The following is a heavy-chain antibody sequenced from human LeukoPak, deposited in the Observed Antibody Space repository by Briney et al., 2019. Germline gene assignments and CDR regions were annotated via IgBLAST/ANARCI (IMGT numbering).Heavy chain of an antibody. V-gene: IGHV3-74*01. Sequence: GSLRLSCAASGFTFSSYWMHWVRQAPGKGLVWVSRINSDGSSTSYADSVKGRFTISRDNVKNTLYLQMNSLRAEDTAVYYCARVKDFWSGYYDYWGQGTLVTVSS. CDR1: GFTFSSYW. CDR2: INSDGSST. J-gene: IGHJ4*02. CDR3: ARVKDFWSGYYDY. D-gene: IGHD3-3*01.